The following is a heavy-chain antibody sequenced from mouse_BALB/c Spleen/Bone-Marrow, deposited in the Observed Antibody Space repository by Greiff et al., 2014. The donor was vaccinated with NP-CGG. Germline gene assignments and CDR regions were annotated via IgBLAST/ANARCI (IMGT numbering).Heavy chain of an antibody. CDR3: AKHDGYYAMDY. D-gene: IGHD2-3*01. Sequence: VMLVESGPGLVAPSQSLSITCTVSGFSLTDYGVSWIRQPPGKGLEWLGVIWGGGSTYYTSALKSRLSISKDNSKSQVFLKMNSLQTDDTAMYYCAKHDGYYAMDYWGQGTSVTVSS. CDR1: GFSLTDYG. J-gene: IGHJ4*01. CDR2: IWGGGST. V-gene: IGHV2-6-5*01.